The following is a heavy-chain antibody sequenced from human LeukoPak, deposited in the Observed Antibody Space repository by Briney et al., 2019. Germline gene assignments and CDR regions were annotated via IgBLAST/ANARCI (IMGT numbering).Heavy chain of an antibody. CDR1: GYTFSGTGWY. V-gene: IGHV1-2*02. CDR3: ARDGPAQMVDFDY. J-gene: IGHJ4*02. Sequence: ASVKVSCKASGYTFSGTGWYLYWLRQAPGQGLECMEWIYPNNGATGYAQKFQGRVAMTRDTSISTAYMELSRLRPDDTAVCYCARDGPAQMVDFDYWGQGTLVTVSS. CDR2: IYPNNGAT. D-gene: IGHD5-24*01.